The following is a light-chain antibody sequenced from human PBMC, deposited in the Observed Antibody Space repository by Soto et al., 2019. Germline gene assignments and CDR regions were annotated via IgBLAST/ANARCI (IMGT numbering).Light chain of an antibody. V-gene: IGLV2-23*01. J-gene: IGLJ2*01. CDR2: EDI. CDR3: CSYAGGASVV. CDR1: SSDIGRYNL. Sequence: QSVLTQPASVSGSPGQSITISCTGTSSDIGRYNLVSWYQPHPGKAPKLIIYEDIERPSGVSDRFSGSKSGNTASLTISGLQTEDEADYYCCSYAGGASVVFGGGTKLTVL.